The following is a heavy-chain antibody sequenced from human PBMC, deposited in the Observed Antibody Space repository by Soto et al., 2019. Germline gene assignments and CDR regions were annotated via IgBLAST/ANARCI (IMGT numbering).Heavy chain of an antibody. CDR3: ARDDYGDYATDFDY. D-gene: IGHD4-17*01. Sequence: ASVKVSCKASGYTFTSYGISWVRQAPGQGLEWMGWISAHNGSTNYAQKLQGRVTMTTDTSTSTAYMELRSLRSDDTAVYYCARDDYGDYATDFDYWGQGTLVTVSS. J-gene: IGHJ4*02. CDR1: GYTFTSYG. V-gene: IGHV1-18*01. CDR2: ISAHNGST.